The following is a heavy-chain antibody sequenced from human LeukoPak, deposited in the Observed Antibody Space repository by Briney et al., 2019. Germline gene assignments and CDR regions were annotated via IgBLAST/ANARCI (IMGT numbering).Heavy chain of an antibody. J-gene: IGHJ4*02. CDR2: IIPILGIA. D-gene: IGHD3-22*01. Sequence: GASVKVSCKASGYTFTAYYLHWVRQAPGQGLEWMGRIIPILGIANYAQKFQGRVTITADKSTSTAYMELSSLRSEDTAVYYCATVDYYDSSGYWNDYWGQGTLVTVSS. V-gene: IGHV1-69*02. CDR1: GYTFTAYY. CDR3: ATVDYYDSSGYWNDY.